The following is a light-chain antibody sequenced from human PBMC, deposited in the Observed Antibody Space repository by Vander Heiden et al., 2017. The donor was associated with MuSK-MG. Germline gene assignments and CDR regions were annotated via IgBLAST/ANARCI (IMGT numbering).Light chain of an antibody. Sequence: EIVLTQSPATLSWSPGERATLSCRASQSVDTYLAWFQQTPGQAPRLLIYDASTRASGTPARFSGRGSGTDFTLTISSLEPEDFAVFYCQQRDYWPLTFGGGTKVE. CDR3: QQRDYWPLT. V-gene: IGKV3-11*01. CDR2: DAS. J-gene: IGKJ4*01. CDR1: QSVDTY.